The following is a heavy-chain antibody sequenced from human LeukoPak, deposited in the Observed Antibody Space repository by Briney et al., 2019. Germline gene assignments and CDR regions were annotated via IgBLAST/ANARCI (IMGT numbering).Heavy chain of an antibody. CDR3: AREYYYNSSGYASFGY. V-gene: IGHV3-7*01. J-gene: IGHJ4*02. CDR1: GFTFSYFW. D-gene: IGHD3-22*01. CDR2: IKEDGSEK. Sequence: PGGSLRLSCAASGFTFSYFWMSWVRQAPGKGLEWVANIKEDGSEKYSVDSVKGRFTISRDNAKSSLYPQMNSLRAEDTAVYYCAREYYYNSSGYASFGYWGQGTLVTVSS.